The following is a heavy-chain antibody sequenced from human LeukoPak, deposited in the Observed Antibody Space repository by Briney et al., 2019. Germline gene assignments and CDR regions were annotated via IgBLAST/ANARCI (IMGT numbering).Heavy chain of an antibody. Sequence: GGSLRLSCAVSGITLSNYGMNWVRQAPGKGLEWVAGMTDSGGSTKYADSVKGRFTISRDNPKNTLYLQLNSLRAEDTAVYFCAKRGVVIRVILVGFHKEAYYFDSWGQGALVTVSS. D-gene: IGHD3-10*01. CDR3: AKRGVVIRVILVGFHKEAYYFDS. V-gene: IGHV3-23*01. J-gene: IGHJ4*02. CDR1: GITLSNYG. CDR2: MTDSGGST.